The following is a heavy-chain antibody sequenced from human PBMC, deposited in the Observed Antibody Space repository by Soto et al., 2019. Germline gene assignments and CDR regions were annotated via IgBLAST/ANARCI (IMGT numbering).Heavy chain of an antibody. CDR3: ARDGLSYGSGNNWFDP. CDR2: IYYSGST. Sequence: PSETLSLTCTVSGGSISSGGYYWSWIRQHPGKGLEWIGYIYYSGSTYYNPSLKSRVTISVDTSKNQFSLKLSSVTAADTAVYYCARDGLSYGSGNNWFDPWGQGTLVTVSS. J-gene: IGHJ5*02. V-gene: IGHV4-31*03. CDR1: GGSISSGGYY. D-gene: IGHD3-10*01.